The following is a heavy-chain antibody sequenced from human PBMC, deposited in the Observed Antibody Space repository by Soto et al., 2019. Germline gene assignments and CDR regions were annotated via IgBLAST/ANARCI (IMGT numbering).Heavy chain of an antibody. CDR3: ARVVDYCDPYYYYGMDV. D-gene: IGHD3-22*01. CDR2: ISCSTSYI. CDR1: GFTFSSYS. V-gene: IGHV3-21*01. Sequence: EVQLVESGGGLVKPGGSLRLSCAASGFTFSSYSMNWVRQAPGKGLEWVSSISCSTSYIYYADSVKGRFTISRDNAKNPRYLQMNSLRAEDTAVYYCARVVDYCDPYYYYGMDVWGQGTTVTVSS. J-gene: IGHJ6*02.